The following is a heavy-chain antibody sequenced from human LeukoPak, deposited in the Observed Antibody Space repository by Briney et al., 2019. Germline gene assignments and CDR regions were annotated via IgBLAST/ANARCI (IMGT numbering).Heavy chain of an antibody. V-gene: IGHV4-4*07. J-gene: IGHJ5*02. CDR2: MYTSGST. CDR3: AREGRLTIFGVVIPYNWFDP. Sequence: SETLSLTCAVSGGSISSYYWSWIRQPAGKGLEGIGRMYTSGSTNYNPSLKSRVTMSVDTSKNQFSLKLSSVTAADTAVYYCAREGRLTIFGVVIPYNWFDPWGQGTLVTVSS. CDR1: GGSISSYY. D-gene: IGHD3-3*01.